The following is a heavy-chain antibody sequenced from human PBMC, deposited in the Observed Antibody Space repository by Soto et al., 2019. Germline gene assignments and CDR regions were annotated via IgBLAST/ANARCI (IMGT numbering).Heavy chain of an antibody. CDR3: ARGVGFGYYYYHMDL. Sequence: KTSETLSLTCTVSGGSVSNISDYWSWVRQPPGKGLEWIGYIYYSGSADYNPSLGSRVTISLDTSKNQFSLKLSSVTTADTAVYYCARGVGFGYYYYHMDLWGQGTTVTVYS. CDR1: GGSVSNISDY. CDR2: IYYSGSA. D-gene: IGHD3-10*01. J-gene: IGHJ6*02. V-gene: IGHV4-61*01.